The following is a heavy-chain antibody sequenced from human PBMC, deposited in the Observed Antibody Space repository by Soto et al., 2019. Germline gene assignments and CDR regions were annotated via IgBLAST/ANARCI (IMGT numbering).Heavy chain of an antibody. D-gene: IGHD1-1*01. CDR1: GFTFSSYG. V-gene: IGHV3-33*01. CDR3: ARQNWTGLPAFDI. Sequence: QVQLVESGGGVVQPGRSLRLSCAASGFTFSSYGMHWVRQAPGKGLEWVAVIWYDGSNKYYADSVKGRFTISRDNSKNTLYLQMNSLRAEDTAVYYCARQNWTGLPAFDIWGQGTMVTVSS. CDR2: IWYDGSNK. J-gene: IGHJ3*02.